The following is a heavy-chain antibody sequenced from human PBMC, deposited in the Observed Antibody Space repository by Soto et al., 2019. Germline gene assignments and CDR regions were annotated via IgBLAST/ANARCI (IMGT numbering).Heavy chain of an antibody. J-gene: IGHJ4*02. V-gene: IGHV3-23*01. D-gene: IGHD2-15*01. CDR1: GFTFSSYA. CDR3: AKGQGWSYYYDS. CDR2: IGGSGVP. Sequence: EVQLLESGGGLVQPGGSLRLSCAASGFTFSSYAMSWVRLAPGKGLEWFSSIGGSGVPYYADSVKGRFTISRDNPKNMLYLHLNSLRAEDTAMYYCAKGQGWSYYYDSWGQGTLVTVSS.